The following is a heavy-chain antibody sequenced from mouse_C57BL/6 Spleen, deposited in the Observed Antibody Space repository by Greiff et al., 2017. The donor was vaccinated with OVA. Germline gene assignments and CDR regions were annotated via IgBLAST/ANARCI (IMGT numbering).Heavy chain of an antibody. CDR1: GYTFTDYE. V-gene: IGHV1-15*01. CDR3: TRPYGNFDY. J-gene: IGHJ2*01. D-gene: IGHD1-1*01. CDR2: IDPETGCT. Sequence: VQLQQSGAELVRPGASVTLSCKASGYTFTDYELHWVKQTPVHGLEWIGAIDPETGCTAYNQKFKGKAIMTSDKSSSTAYMELRSLTSEDSAVYYCTRPYGNFDYWGQGTTLTVSS.